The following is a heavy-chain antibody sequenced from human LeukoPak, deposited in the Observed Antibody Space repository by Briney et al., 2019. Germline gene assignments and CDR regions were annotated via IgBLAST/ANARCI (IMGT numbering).Heavy chain of an antibody. V-gene: IGHV3-30*18. CDR3: AKEALREDSSGYSDY. J-gene: IGHJ4*02. Sequence: GGSLRLSCAASGFTFSSYGMRWVRQAPGKGLEWEAVISYDGSNKYYADSVKGRFTISRDNSKNTLYLQMNSLRAEDTAVYYCAKEALREDSSGYSDYWGQGTRVTVSS. CDR2: ISYDGSNK. D-gene: IGHD3-22*01. CDR1: GFTFSSYG.